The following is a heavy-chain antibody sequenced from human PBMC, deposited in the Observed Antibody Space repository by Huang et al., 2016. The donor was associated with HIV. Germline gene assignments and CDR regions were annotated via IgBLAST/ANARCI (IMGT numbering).Heavy chain of an antibody. J-gene: IGHJ4*02. D-gene: IGHD3-10*01. CDR3: AGGSPGITDH. CDR1: GYTFTGYT. Sequence: QAQLVQSGAEVKKPGASVKVSCKASGYTFTGYTFHWVRRAPGQRLEWMGWINTGNGNTKYSQTGQGRVTISRDTSASTAYMELSRLRSEDTALYYCAGGSPGITDHWGQGTLVTVSS. CDR2: INTGNGNT. V-gene: IGHV1-3*04.